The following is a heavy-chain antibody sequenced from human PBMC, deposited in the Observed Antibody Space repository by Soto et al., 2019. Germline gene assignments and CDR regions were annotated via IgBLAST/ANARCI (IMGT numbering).Heavy chain of an antibody. J-gene: IGHJ4*02. CDR1: GYTFTEYG. V-gene: IGHV1-18*01. D-gene: IGHD4-17*01. CDR3: ARADYGVTKIYSFDH. Sequence: QVHLVQSGAEVTQPGASVKVSCKTSGYTFTEYGISWFRQAPGQGLEWMGWISPYNGKTNYIQEFQDRVTITTDTSSTTVYMDLRTLKSDDTAIYFCARADYGVTKIYSFDHWGQGTLVTVSS. CDR2: ISPYNGKT.